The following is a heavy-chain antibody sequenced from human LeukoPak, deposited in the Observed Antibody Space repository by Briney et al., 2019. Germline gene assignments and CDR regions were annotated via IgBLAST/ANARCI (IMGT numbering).Heavy chain of an antibody. D-gene: IGHD6-19*01. CDR3: ARDKVSSGWHDY. V-gene: IGHV3-21*04. CDR2: ISSSSSYI. J-gene: IGHJ4*02. CDR1: GFTFSDDR. Sequence: PGGSLRLSCAASGFTFSDDRMNWVRQAPGKGLEWVSSISSSSSYIYYADSVKGRFTISRDNAKNSLYLQMNSLRAEDTALYYCARDKVSSGWHDYWGQGTLVTVSS.